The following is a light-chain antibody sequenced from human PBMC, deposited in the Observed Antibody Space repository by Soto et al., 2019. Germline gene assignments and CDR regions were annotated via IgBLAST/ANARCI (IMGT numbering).Light chain of an antibody. CDR3: QQYVSSPRT. CDR2: GAS. J-gene: IGKJ1*01. V-gene: IGKV3-20*01. CDR1: QTVYNGF. Sequence: ENVLTQSPGTLSLSPGERATLSCRASQTVYNGFLAWYQQKPGQAPRLLIYGASSRATGIPDRFSGSGSGTDFTLTISSLEPEDFAVYYCQQYVSSPRTFGQGTKLDIK.